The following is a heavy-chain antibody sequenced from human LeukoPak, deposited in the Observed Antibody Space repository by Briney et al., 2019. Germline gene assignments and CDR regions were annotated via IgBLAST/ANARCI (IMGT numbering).Heavy chain of an antibody. Sequence: YPSGTLSLTCAVSGASINSSNWWSWVRQPPGKGLEWIGEIYHIGSTNYNPSLKSRLIISVDKSKNQFSLQLSSVTAADTAVYYCAMTGITVSGGFDIWGQGTMVTVSS. CDR1: GASINSSNW. J-gene: IGHJ3*02. CDR3: AMTGITVSGGFDI. D-gene: IGHD6-19*01. V-gene: IGHV4-4*02. CDR2: IYHIGST.